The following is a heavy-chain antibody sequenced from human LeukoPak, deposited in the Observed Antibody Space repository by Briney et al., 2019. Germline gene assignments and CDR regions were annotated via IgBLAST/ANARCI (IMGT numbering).Heavy chain of an antibody. J-gene: IGHJ4*02. CDR3: ARGGYDFWSGYYLSYFDY. D-gene: IGHD3-3*01. V-gene: IGHV4-34*01. CDR1: GGSFSGYY. CDR2: INHSGST. Sequence: PSETLSLTCAVYGGSFSGYYWSWIRPPPGKGLEWIGEINHSGSTNYNPSLKSRVTISVDTSKNQFSLKLSSVTAADTAVYYCARGGYDFWSGYYLSYFDYWGQGTLVTVSS.